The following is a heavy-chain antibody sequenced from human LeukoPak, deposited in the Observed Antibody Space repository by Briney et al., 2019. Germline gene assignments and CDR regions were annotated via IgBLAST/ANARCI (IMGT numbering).Heavy chain of an antibody. CDR3: ARTYSNTLDY. CDR2: ISYDGSNK. J-gene: IGHJ4*02. D-gene: IGHD4-11*01. V-gene: IGHV3-30*03. CDR1: GFTFSSYG. Sequence: PGGSLRLSCAASGFTFSSYGMHWVRQAPGKGLEWMAVISYDGSNKYYADSVKGRFTISRDNSKNTLYLQMNSLRAEDTAVYYCARTYSNTLDYWGQGTLVTVSS.